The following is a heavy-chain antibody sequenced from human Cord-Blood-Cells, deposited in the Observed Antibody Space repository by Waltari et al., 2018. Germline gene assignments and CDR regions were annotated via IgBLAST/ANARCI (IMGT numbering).Heavy chain of an antibody. CDR1: GGSISSGDYY. V-gene: IGHV4-30-4*08. CDR3: ARVGSLGYCSSTSCPPRGAFDI. D-gene: IGHD2-2*01. Sequence: QVQLQESGPGLVKPSQTLSLTCTVSGGSISSGDYYWSWIRQPPGKGLEWIGYIYYSGSTYDNPSLKSRVTISVDTSKNQFSLKLSSVTAADTAVYYCARVGSLGYCSSTSCPPRGAFDIWGQGTMVTVSS. CDR2: IYYSGST. J-gene: IGHJ3*02.